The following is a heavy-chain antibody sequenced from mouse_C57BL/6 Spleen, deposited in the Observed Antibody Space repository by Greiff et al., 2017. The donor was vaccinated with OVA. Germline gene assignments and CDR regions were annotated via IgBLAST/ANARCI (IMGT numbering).Heavy chain of an antibody. J-gene: IGHJ2*01. CDR1: GYSITSGYY. D-gene: IGHD3-1*01. CDR2: ISYDGSN. V-gene: IGHV3-6*01. CDR3: ARDRVYWNYFDY. Sequence: DVQLQESGPGLVKPSQSLSLTCSVTGYSITSGYYWNWIRQFPGNKLEWMGYISYDGSNNYNPSLKNRNSITRDTSKNQFFLKLNSVTTEDTATYYCARDRVYWNYFDYWGQGTTLTVSS.